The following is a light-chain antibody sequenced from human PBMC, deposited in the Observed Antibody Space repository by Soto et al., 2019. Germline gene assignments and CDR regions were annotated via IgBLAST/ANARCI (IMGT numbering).Light chain of an antibody. Sequence: DIQMTQSPSSLSASVGDRVTISCRASQSISSYLNWYQQKPGKAPKLLIYAASSLQSGVPSRFSGSGSGTDFTLTISSLQPEDFATYYCLQDYNSPWTFGQGTKVDIK. V-gene: IGKV1-39*01. J-gene: IGKJ1*01. CDR2: AAS. CDR1: QSISSY. CDR3: LQDYNSPWT.